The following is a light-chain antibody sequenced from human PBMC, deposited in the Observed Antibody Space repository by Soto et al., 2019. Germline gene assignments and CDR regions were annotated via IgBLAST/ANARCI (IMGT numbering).Light chain of an antibody. V-gene: IGKV3-20*01. CDR2: GAS. CDR3: HQYDSSPLT. Sequence: EIVLTQSPGTLSLSPGQRATLSCRASQSLSSNYLAWYQQKPGLAPRLLIYGASSRATDIPDRFSGSASGTDFTLSISRLEPEDFAVYYCHQYDSSPLTFGGGTKVEIK. CDR1: QSLSSNY. J-gene: IGKJ4*01.